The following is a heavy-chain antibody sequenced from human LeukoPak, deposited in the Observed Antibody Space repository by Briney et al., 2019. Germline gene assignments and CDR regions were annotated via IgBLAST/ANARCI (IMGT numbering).Heavy chain of an antibody. V-gene: IGHV4-59*12. CDR1: GGSIRSYY. CDR3: ARDRYYYDSSGSPFDY. D-gene: IGHD3-22*01. Sequence: PSETLSLTCTVSGGSIRSYYWSWLRQPPGKGLEWIVYIYYSGSTNYNPSLKRRVTMSVDTSKNQFSLKLSSVTAADTAVYYCARDRYYYDSSGSPFDYWGQGTLVTVSS. J-gene: IGHJ4*02. CDR2: IYYSGST.